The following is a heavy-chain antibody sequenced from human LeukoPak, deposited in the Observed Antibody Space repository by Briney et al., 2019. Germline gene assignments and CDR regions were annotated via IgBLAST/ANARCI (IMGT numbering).Heavy chain of an antibody. Sequence: SETLSLTCTVSGGSISSSSYYWGWIRQPPGKGLEWIGSIYYSGSTNYNPSLKSRVTISVDTSKNQFSLKLSSVTAADTAVYYCARTSTGDILTGYYLPNFDYWGQGTLVTVSS. CDR3: ARTSTGDILTGYYLPNFDY. CDR2: IYYSGST. CDR1: GGSISSSSYY. V-gene: IGHV4-39*07. J-gene: IGHJ4*02. D-gene: IGHD3-9*01.